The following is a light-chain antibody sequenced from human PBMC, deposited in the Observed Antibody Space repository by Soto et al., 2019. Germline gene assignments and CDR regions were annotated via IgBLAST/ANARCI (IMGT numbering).Light chain of an antibody. Sequence: IVFTQSPGTLSLSPGERDTLSCRASQIVTNNYLAWYQQKPGQAPRLLIFAASSRATGIPDRFSGSGSGTDFTLTISRLEPEDFAVYYCQQYGTSRPTFGGGTKVEIK. J-gene: IGKJ4*01. CDR3: QQYGTSRPT. CDR1: QIVTNNY. V-gene: IGKV3-20*01. CDR2: AAS.